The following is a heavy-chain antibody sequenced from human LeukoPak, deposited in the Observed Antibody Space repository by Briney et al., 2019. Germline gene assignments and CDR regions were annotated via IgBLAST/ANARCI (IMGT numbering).Heavy chain of an antibody. CDR3: ARDFSSSSLSY. CDR2: IIPIFGTA. V-gene: IGHV1-69*13. J-gene: IGHJ4*02. D-gene: IGHD6-13*01. Sequence: GASVKVSCKASGGTFSSYAISWVRQAPGQGLEWMGGIIPIFGTANYAQKFQGRVTITADESASTAYMELSSLRSEDTAVYYCARDFSSSSLSYWGREPWSPSPQ. CDR1: GGTFSSYA.